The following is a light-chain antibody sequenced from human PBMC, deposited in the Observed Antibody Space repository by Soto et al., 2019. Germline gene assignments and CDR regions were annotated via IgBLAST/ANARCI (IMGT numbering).Light chain of an antibody. J-gene: IGLJ1*01. V-gene: IGLV2-14*03. CDR3: SSYTSSSTHV. CDR1: SSDVGAYNF. CDR2: DVS. Sequence: QSVLTQPASVSGSPGQSITISCTGSSSDVGAYNFVSWYQQHPGKVPRLMIFDVSSRPSGVSDRFSGSKSGNTASLTISGLQAEDEGDYYCSSYTSSSTHVFGSGTKVTVL.